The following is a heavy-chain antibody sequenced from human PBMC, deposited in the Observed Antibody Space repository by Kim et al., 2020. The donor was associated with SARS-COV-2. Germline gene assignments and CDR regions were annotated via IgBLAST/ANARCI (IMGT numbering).Heavy chain of an antibody. CDR3: ARDPRLLAYYMDV. Sequence: SVKVSCKASGGTFSSYAISWVRQAPGQGLEWMGRIIPILGIANYAQKFQGRVTITADKSTSTAYMELSSLRSEDTAVYYCARDPRLLAYYMDVWGKGTTVTVSS. J-gene: IGHJ6*03. D-gene: IGHD3-10*01. CDR2: IIPILGIA. V-gene: IGHV1-69*04. CDR1: GGTFSSYA.